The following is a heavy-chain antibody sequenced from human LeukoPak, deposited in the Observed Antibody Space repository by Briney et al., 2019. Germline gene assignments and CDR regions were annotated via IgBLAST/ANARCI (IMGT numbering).Heavy chain of an antibody. V-gene: IGHV4-39*07. CDR1: GGSISSSSYY. Sequence: SETLSLTCTVSGGSISSSSYYWGWFRQPPGKGLEWIGSIYYSGSTYYNPSLRSRVTISVDTSKNQFSLKLSSVTAADTAVYYCARGGYYGSGNDFRFDPWGQGTLVTVSS. J-gene: IGHJ5*02. CDR3: ARGGYYGSGNDFRFDP. D-gene: IGHD3-10*01. CDR2: IYYSGST.